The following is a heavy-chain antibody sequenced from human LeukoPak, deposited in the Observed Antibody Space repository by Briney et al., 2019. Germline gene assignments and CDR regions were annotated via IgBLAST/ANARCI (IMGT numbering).Heavy chain of an antibody. CDR2: IYHSGST. D-gene: IGHD3-10*01. J-gene: IGHJ4*02. V-gene: IGHV4-38-2*02. CDR3: ARVSGQIITPGVSPSYLDY. CDR1: GGSISSYY. Sequence: PSETLSLTCTVSGGSISSYYWSRIRQPPGKGLEWIGSIYHSGSTYYNPSLKSRVTISVDTSKNQFSLKLNSVTAADTAVYYCARVSGQIITPGVSPSYLDYWGQGTLVTVSS.